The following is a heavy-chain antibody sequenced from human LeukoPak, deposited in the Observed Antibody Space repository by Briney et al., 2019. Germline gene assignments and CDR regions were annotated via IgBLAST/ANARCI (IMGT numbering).Heavy chain of an antibody. CDR2: MNPNSGNT. Sequence: ASVKVSCKASGYTFNNHHMNWVRQAPGQGLEWMGWMNPNSGNTGYAQKFQGRVTITRNTSISTAYMELSSLRSEDTAVYYCARGAAMGLGWGQGTLVTVSS. CDR3: ARGAAMGLG. V-gene: IGHV1-8*01. J-gene: IGHJ4*02. D-gene: IGHD5-18*01. CDR1: GYTFNNHH.